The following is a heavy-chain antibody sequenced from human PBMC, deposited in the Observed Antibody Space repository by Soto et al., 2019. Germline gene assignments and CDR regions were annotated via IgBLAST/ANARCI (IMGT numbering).Heavy chain of an antibody. CDR1: GFTFSSYA. V-gene: IGHV3-23*01. Sequence: GGSLRLSCAASGFTFSSYAMSWVRQAPGKGLEWVSAISGSGGSTYYADSVKGRFTISRDNSKNTLYLQMNSLRAEDTAVYYCAKAPKTSYYYDSSGYYLNPENSFDYWGQGTLVTVSS. J-gene: IGHJ4*02. CDR2: ISGSGGST. D-gene: IGHD3-22*01. CDR3: AKAPKTSYYYDSSGYYLNPENSFDY.